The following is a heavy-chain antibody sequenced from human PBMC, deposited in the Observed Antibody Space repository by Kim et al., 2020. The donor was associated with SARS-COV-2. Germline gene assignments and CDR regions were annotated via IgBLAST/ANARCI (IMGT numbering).Heavy chain of an antibody. J-gene: IGHJ4*02. CDR2: I. D-gene: IGHD3-16*01. V-gene: IGHV3-48*03. CDR3: AREGRFGGVDY. Sequence: IYYADSVTGRFTISRDNAKNSLYLQMNSLRAEDTAVYYCAREGRFGGVDYWGQGTLVTVSS.